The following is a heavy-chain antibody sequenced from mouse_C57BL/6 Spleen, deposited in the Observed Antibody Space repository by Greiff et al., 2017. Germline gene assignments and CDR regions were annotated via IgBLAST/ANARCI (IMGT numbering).Heavy chain of an antibody. V-gene: IGHV5-17*01. CDR3: ARDWDGAMDY. J-gene: IGHJ4*01. CDR2: ISSGSSTI. Sequence: EVQLVESGGGLVKPGGSLKLSCAASGFTFSDYGMHWVRQAPEKGLEWVAYISSGSSTIYYADTVKGRFTIARDNAKNTLFLQMTSLRSEDTAMYYCARDWDGAMDYWGQGTSVTVSS. D-gene: IGHD4-1*01. CDR1: GFTFSDYG.